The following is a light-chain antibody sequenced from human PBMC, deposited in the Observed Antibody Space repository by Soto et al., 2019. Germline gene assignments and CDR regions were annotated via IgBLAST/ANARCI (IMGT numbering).Light chain of an antibody. Sequence: QSVLTQSSSASASLGSSVKFTCTLSSGHSSYIIAWHQQQPGKAPRYLMKLEGSGSYNKGSGVPDRFSGSSSGADRYLTISNRQFEEEAGYYCETWDSNIWVFGGGTKLTVL. V-gene: IGLV4-60*02. CDR3: ETWDSNIWV. J-gene: IGLJ3*02. CDR1: SGHSSYI. CDR2: LEGSGSY.